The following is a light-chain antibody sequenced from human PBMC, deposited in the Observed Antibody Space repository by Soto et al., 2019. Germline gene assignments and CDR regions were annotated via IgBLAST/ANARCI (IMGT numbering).Light chain of an antibody. J-gene: IGLJ3*02. CDR2: ENT. CDR1: SSNIWDNY. CDR3: GTWDSSLRAGV. Sequence: QSVLTQPPSVSAAPGQKVTISCSGSSSNIWDNYVSWYQQLPGTAPNLLIYENTKRPSEIPDRFSGSKSGTSATLDIAGLQTGDESDYYCGTWDSSLRAGVFGGGTKVTVL. V-gene: IGLV1-51*02.